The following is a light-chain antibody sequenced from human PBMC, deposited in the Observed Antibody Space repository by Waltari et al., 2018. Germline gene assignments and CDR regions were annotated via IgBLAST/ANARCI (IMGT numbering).Light chain of an antibody. J-gene: IGKJ4*01. CDR3: QQYYSAPLT. CDR1: QSVLSSSNNKNY. CDR2: WAS. Sequence: DIVMTQSPDSLAVSLGERATINCKSSQSVLSSSNNKNYIVWYQQKPGQPPKLPIYWASTREFGVPDRFSGSGSGTDFTLTISSLQAEDVAVYYCQQYYSAPLTFGGGTKVEIK. V-gene: IGKV4-1*01.